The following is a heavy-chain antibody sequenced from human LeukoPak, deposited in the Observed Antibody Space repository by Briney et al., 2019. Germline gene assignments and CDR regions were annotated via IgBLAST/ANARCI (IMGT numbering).Heavy chain of an antibody. CDR1: GYTFTSYD. J-gene: IGHJ4*02. D-gene: IGHD3-22*01. CDR3: ARTYYDSSGYYSLGVFDY. CDR2: MNPNSGNT. Sequence: GASVKVSCKASGYTFTSYDINWVRQATGQGLEWMGWMNPNSGNTGYAQKFQGRVTMTRNTSISTAYMGLSSLRSEDTAVYYCARTYYDSSGYYSLGVFDYWGQGTLVTVSS. V-gene: IGHV1-8*01.